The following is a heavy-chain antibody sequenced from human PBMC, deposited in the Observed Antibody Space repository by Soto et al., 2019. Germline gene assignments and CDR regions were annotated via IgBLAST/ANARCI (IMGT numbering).Heavy chain of an antibody. V-gene: IGHV4-4*02. CDR2: IYHSGST. CDR1: GGSISSSNW. D-gene: IGHD6-6*01. CDR3: ARFRSIAARRYFDY. J-gene: IGHJ4*02. Sequence: SETLSLTCAVSGGSISSSNWWSWVRQPPGKGLEWIGEIYHSGSTNYNPSLKSRVTISVDNSKNQFSLKLSSVTAADTAVYYCARFRSIAARRYFDYWGQGTLVTVSS.